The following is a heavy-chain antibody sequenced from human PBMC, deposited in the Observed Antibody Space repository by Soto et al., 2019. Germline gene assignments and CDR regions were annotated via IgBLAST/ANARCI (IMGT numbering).Heavy chain of an antibody. CDR3: ATPITDDDITHFAPDYYYYMDF. CDR1: GGSISSSSYY. V-gene: IGHV4-39*01. Sequence: QLQLQESGPGLVKPSETLSLTCTVSGGSISSSSYYWGWIRQPPGKGLEWIGSIYYRGSTYYNPSLTSRVTISVDTSKTPGSLDLSSVTAADTAVYYCATPITDDDITHFAPDYYYYMDFWGKGTTVTVS. J-gene: IGHJ6*03. CDR2: IYYRGST. D-gene: IGHD1-20*01.